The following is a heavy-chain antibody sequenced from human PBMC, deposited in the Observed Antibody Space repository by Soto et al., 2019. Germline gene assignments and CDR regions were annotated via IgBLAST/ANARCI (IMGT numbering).Heavy chain of an antibody. Sequence: PSETLSLTCTVSGGSISSRGYYWGWIRQPPGKGLEWIGTIYYSGSNYYKPSLKSRITISVDTSKKQFSLKLSSVTAADTAVYYCATSNWFDPWGQG. CDR1: GGSISSRGYY. CDR2: IYYSGSN. J-gene: IGHJ5*02. CDR3: ATSNWFDP. V-gene: IGHV4-39*01.